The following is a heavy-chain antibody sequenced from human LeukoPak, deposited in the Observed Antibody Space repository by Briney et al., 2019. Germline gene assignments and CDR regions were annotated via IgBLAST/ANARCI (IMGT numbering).Heavy chain of an antibody. CDR3: STAVNGSYFD. CDR1: GFTFTYAW. D-gene: IGHD1-26*01. CDR2: IKSNPDGGTA. J-gene: IGHJ1*01. V-gene: IGHV3-15*01. Sequence: GGSLRLSCAASGFTFTYAWMTWVRQAPGKGLEGVGRIKSNPDGGTADYAAPVKGRFTISRDDSRNTLYLQMNNLGLDDTAVYFCSTAVNGSYFDWGQGTLVIVSS.